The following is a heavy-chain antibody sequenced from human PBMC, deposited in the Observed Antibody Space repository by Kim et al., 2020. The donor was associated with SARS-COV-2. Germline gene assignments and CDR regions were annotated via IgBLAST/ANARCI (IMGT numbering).Heavy chain of an antibody. J-gene: IGHJ3*02. CDR1: GFTFSSYG. CDR2: ISYDGSNK. Sequence: GGSLRLSCAASGFTFSSYGMHWVRQAPGKGLEWVAVISYDGSNKYYADSVKGRFTISRDNSKNTLYLQMNSLRAEDTAVYYCAKGGELRAFDIWGQGTMVTVSS. CDR3: AKGGELRAFDI. D-gene: IGHD3-3*01. V-gene: IGHV3-30*18.